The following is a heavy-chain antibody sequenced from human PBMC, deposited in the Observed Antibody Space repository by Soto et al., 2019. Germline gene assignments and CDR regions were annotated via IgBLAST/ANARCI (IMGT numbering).Heavy chain of an antibody. V-gene: IGHV1-18*01. Sequence: ASVKVSCKASAYTFTRYGISWVRQAPGQGLGWMGWISGYNGDTNYAQRFQGRVTMTIDTSTSTAYMELRSLTSDDTAVYYCAKNGQPPYYYYGMDVWGQGTSVTVSS. J-gene: IGHJ6*02. CDR3: AKNGQPPYYYYGMDV. CDR1: AYTFTRYG. CDR2: ISGYNGDT. D-gene: IGHD2-8*01.